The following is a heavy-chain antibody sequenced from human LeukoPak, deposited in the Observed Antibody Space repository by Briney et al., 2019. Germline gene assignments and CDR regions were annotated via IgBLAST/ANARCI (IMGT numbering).Heavy chain of an antibody. D-gene: IGHD6-25*01. CDR1: GYSISSGYY. Sequence: SETLSLTCAVSGYSISSGYYWGWIRQPPGKGLEWIGSIYHSESAYYNPSLKSRVTISVDTSKNQFSLKLSSVTAADTAVYYCARPFAANDAFDIWGQGTMVTVSS. V-gene: IGHV4-38-2*01. J-gene: IGHJ3*02. CDR3: ARPFAANDAFDI. CDR2: IYHSESA.